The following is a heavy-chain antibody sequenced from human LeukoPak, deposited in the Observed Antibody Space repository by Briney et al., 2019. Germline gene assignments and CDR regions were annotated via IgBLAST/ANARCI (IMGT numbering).Heavy chain of an antibody. Sequence: GASVKVSCKASGYTFTSYGISWVRQAPGQGLEWMGWINTNTGNPTYAQGFTGRFVFSLDTSVSTAYLQISSLKAEDTAVYYCARVYSNYLGASSHSDYWGQGTLVTVSS. J-gene: IGHJ4*02. CDR3: ARVYSNYLGASSHSDY. CDR1: GYTFTSYG. D-gene: IGHD4-11*01. CDR2: INTNTGNP. V-gene: IGHV7-4-1*02.